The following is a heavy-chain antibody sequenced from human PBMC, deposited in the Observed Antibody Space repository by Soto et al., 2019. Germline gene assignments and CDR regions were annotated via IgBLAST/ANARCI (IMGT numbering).Heavy chain of an antibody. CDR2: ISYDGSNK. Sequence: GGSLRLSCAASGFTFSSYAMHWVRQAPGKGLEWVAVISYDGSNKYYADSVKGRFTISRDNSKNTLYLQMNSLRAEDTAVYYCARDLGHSYYYDSSGYTDYWGQGTLVTVSS. CDR3: ARDLGHSYYYDSSGYTDY. J-gene: IGHJ4*02. V-gene: IGHV3-30-3*01. D-gene: IGHD3-22*01. CDR1: GFTFSSYA.